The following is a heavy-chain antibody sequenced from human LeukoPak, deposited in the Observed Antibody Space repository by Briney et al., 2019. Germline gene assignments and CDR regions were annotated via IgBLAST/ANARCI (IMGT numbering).Heavy chain of an antibody. CDR2: ISDTGGNT. Sequence: GGSLRLSCAASGFTFGTHAMTWVRQAPGKGLEWLSAISDTGGNTYYTDSVKGLFTISRDNSRNTLYLQMNSLRVEDTAFYYCATLVFDSSGYSYFDYWGQGTLVTVSS. CDR1: GFTFGTHA. V-gene: IGHV3-23*01. D-gene: IGHD3-22*01. J-gene: IGHJ4*02. CDR3: ATLVFDSSGYSYFDY.